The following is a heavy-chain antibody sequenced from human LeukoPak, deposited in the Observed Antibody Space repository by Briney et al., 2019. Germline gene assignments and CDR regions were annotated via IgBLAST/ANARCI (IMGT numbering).Heavy chain of an antibody. CDR1: GGSIRSYY. D-gene: IGHD2-15*01. V-gene: IGHV4-59*12. CDR3: ARDITPRAFDI. J-gene: IGHJ3*02. CDR2: IYYSGST. Sequence: PSETLSLTCTVSGGSIRSYYWSWIRQPPGKGLEWIGYIYYSGSTNYNPSLKSRVTISVDTSKNQFSLKLSSVTAADTAVYYCARDITPRAFDIWGQGTMVTVSS.